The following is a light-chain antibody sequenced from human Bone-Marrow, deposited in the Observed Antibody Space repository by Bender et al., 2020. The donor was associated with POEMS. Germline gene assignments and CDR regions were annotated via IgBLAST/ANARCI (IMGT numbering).Light chain of an antibody. CDR1: RSDIGTYTL. CDR3: CSVAGNFIWM. V-gene: IGLV2-23*01. J-gene: IGLJ3*02. Sequence: QSALTQPDSVSGSPGQSVTISCTGSRSDIGTYTLVSWYQQRPGEVPTLLIYEGTKRPSGISSRFSGSQSGNTASLTISGLQAEDEAAYYCCSVAGNFIWMFGGGTKLTVL. CDR2: EGT.